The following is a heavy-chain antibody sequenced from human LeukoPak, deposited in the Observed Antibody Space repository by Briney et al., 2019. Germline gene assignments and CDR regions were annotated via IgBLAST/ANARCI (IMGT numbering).Heavy chain of an antibody. V-gene: IGHV3-48*01. J-gene: IGHJ6*02. D-gene: IGHD6-19*01. Sequence: GGSLRLSCAASGFTLSSYSMNWVRQAPGKGLEWVSYISSSSSTIYYADSVKGRFTISRDNAKNSLYLQMNSLRAEDTAVYYCARGGYSSGWNYYYGMDVWGQGTTVTVSS. CDR3: ARGGYSSGWNYYYGMDV. CDR1: GFTLSSYS. CDR2: ISSSSSTI.